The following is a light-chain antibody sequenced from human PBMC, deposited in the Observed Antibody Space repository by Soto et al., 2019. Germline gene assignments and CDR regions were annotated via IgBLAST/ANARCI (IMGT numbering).Light chain of an antibody. Sequence: DIQMTQSPSSLSASVGDRVTITCRASQGISYSLAWYQQKPGKAPKLLIYAASTLQSGVPSRFSGSGSGTDFTLTISSLQPEDVATYYCQKYNSAPRTFGQGTKVET. CDR3: QKYNSAPRT. V-gene: IGKV1-27*01. J-gene: IGKJ1*01. CDR1: QGISYS. CDR2: AAS.